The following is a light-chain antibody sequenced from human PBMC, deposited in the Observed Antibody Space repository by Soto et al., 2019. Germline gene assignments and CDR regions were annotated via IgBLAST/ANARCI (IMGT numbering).Light chain of an antibody. CDR1: NSNIGNNE. CDR3: AAWDDSLNGVV. CDR2: YDD. V-gene: IGLV1-36*01. Sequence: QSVLTQPPSVSGAPRQRVTISCSGSNSNIGNNEVNWYQQFPGKAPKLLIYYDDLRPSGVSARFSGSKSGASASLAISGLQSEYEVVYYCAAWDDSLNGVVFGGGTKLTVL. J-gene: IGLJ3*02.